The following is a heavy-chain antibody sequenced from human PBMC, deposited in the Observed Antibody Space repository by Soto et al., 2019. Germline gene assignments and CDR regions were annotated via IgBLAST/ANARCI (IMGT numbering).Heavy chain of an antibody. J-gene: IGHJ4*02. CDR2: ISSSSSYI. CDR1: GFTFSSYS. V-gene: IGHV3-21*01. Sequence: PGGSLRLSCAASGFTFSSYSMNWVRQAPGKGLEWVSSISSSSSYIYYADSVKGRFTISRDNAKNSLYLQMNSLRAEDTAVYYCARDRVTVTTLLSTESGFDYWGQGTLVTVSS. CDR3: ARDRVTVTTLLSTESGFDY. D-gene: IGHD4-17*01.